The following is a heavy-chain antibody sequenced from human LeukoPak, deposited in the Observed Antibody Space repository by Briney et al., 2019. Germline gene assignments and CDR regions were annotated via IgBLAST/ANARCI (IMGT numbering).Heavy chain of an antibody. J-gene: IGHJ3*02. CDR3: ARGGIAAAGTPDDAFDI. D-gene: IGHD6-13*01. CDR1: GYTFTNYD. Sequence: GASVKVSCKASGYTFTNYDINWVRQATGQGLEWLGWMNPNSGNTGYAQKFQGRITITRNTSISTAYMELSRLRSDDTAVYYCARGGIAAAGTPDDAFDIWGQGTMVTVSS. V-gene: IGHV1-8*03. CDR2: MNPNSGNT.